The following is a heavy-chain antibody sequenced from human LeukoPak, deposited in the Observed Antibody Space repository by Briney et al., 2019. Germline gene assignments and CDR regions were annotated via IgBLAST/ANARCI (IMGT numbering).Heavy chain of an antibody. Sequence: GGSLRLSCAASGFTFSSYSMNWVRQAPGKGLEWVSSISSSSSYIYYADSVKGRFTISRDNAKNSLYLQMNSLRAEDTSVYYCARAAYMVRGVIITPPFDYWGQGALVTVSS. CDR2: ISSSSSYI. CDR1: GFTFSSYS. CDR3: ARAAYMVRGVIITPPFDY. V-gene: IGHV3-21*01. D-gene: IGHD3-10*01. J-gene: IGHJ4*02.